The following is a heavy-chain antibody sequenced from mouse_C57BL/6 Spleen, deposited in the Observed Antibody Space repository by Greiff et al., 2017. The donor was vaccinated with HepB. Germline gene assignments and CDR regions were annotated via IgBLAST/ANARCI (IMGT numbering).Heavy chain of an antibody. CDR3: ARVSTTPRYWYFDV. CDR2: ISSGSSTI. V-gene: IGHV5-17*01. J-gene: IGHJ1*03. Sequence: EVMLVESGGGLVKPGGSLKLSCAASGFTFSDYGMHWVRQAPEKGLEWVAYISSGSSTIYYADTVKGRFTISRDNAKNTLFLQMTSLRSEDTAMYYCARVSTTPRYWYFDVWGTGTTVTVSS. CDR1: GFTFSDYG. D-gene: IGHD2-4*01.